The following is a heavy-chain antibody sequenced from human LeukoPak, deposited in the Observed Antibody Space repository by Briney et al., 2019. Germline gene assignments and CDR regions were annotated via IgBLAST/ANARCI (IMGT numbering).Heavy chain of an antibody. D-gene: IGHD6-13*01. Sequence: QAGGSLRLSCAASGFTFSSYAMHWVRQAPGKGLEWVAVISYDGSNKYYADSVKGRFTISRDNAKNSLYLQMNSLRAEDTAVYYCSSIAAAGTNYYYMDVWGKGTTVTVSS. CDR3: SSIAAAGTNYYYMDV. J-gene: IGHJ6*03. V-gene: IGHV3-30*04. CDR2: ISYDGSNK. CDR1: GFTFSSYA.